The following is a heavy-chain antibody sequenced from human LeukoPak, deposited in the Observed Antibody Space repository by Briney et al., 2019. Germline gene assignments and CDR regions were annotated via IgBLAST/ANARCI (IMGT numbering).Heavy chain of an antibody. CDR3: VRSAKTFDY. CDR2: IKHDGTEK. Sequence: GGSLRLSCAASGFTFSSSWMSWVRQAPGKGLEWVANIKHDGTEKYCVDSVKGRFTISRDNAKNSLYLQMNSLGAEDTAVYYCVRSAKTFDYWGQGTLVTVSS. CDR1: GFTFSSSW. V-gene: IGHV3-7*01. J-gene: IGHJ4*02.